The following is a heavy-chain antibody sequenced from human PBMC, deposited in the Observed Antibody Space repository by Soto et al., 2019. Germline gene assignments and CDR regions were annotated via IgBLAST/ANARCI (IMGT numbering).Heavy chain of an antibody. CDR1: GGSLSDNY. V-gene: IGHV4-34*01. CDR2: INHSGNT. CDR3: ARLSGMDV. Sequence: SETLSLTCAVYGGSLSDNYWNWIRQPPGKGLEWNGEINHSGNTNYNPSLKSRVSISADKSISTAYLQWSSLKASDTAMYYCARLSGMDVWGQGTTVTVSS. J-gene: IGHJ6*02.